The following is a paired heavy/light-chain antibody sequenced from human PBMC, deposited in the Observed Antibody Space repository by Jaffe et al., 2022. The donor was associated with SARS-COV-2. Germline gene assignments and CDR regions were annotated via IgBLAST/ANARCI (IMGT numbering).Heavy chain of an antibody. CDR3: ARGAVSCSYTNCLSKWFDL. Sequence: EEQLVESGGGLVQPGGSLRLSCAASGFIFDDYAMHWVRRPPGKGLEWVAGVTWNSDDIAYADSVRGRFTISRDNAKNSLSLQVSSLKPEDTALYYCARGAVSCSYTNCLSKWFDLWGQGTLVAVSS. J-gene: IGHJ5*02. CDR1: GFIFDDYA. D-gene: IGHD3-16*02. V-gene: IGHV3-9*01. CDR2: VTWNSDDI.
Light chain of an antibody. CDR2: WAS. CDR3: QQYYGAPPAT. V-gene: IGKV4-1*01. CDR1: QSLFYSSNNKNY. Sequence: DIVMTQSPDSLAVSLGERATINCRSSQSLFYSSNNKNYLAWYQQKPGQPPKLLIYWASSRVSGVPDRFSGSGSGTDFTLTISSLQAEDVAVYFCQQYYGAPPATFGQGTRVEI. J-gene: IGKJ1*01.